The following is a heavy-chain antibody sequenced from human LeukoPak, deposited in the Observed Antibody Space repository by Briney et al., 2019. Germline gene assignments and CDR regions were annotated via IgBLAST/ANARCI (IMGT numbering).Heavy chain of an antibody. D-gene: IGHD6-6*01. J-gene: IGHJ6*02. CDR1: GGSISSSSYY. V-gene: IGHV4-39*01. CDR2: IYYSGST. Sequence: SETLSLTCTVSGGSISSSSYYWGWIRQPPGKGLEWIGIIYYSGSTYYNPSLKSRVTVSVDTSKNQFSLTLSSVTAADTGVYYCARHRREYSCSSWTYYYYGMDVWGQGTTVTVSS. CDR3: ARHRREYSCSSWTYYYYGMDV.